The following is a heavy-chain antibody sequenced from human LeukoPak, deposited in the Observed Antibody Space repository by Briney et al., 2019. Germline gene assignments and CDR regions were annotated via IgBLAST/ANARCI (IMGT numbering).Heavy chain of an antibody. Sequence: GASVKVSCKASGGTFSSYAISWVRQAPGQGLEWMGGIIPIFGTANYAQKFQGRVTITADESTSTAYMELSSLRSEDTAVYYCVSLGELSTYNWFDPWGQGTLVTVSS. CDR1: GGTFSSYA. CDR3: VSLGELSTYNWFDP. CDR2: IIPIFGTA. D-gene: IGHD3-16*02. J-gene: IGHJ5*02. V-gene: IGHV1-69*13.